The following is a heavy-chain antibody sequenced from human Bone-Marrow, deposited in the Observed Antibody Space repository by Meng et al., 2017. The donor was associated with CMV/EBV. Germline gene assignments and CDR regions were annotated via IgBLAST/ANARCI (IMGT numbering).Heavy chain of an antibody. D-gene: IGHD3-10*01. J-gene: IGHJ3*02. V-gene: IGHV5-51*07. Sequence: GESLKISCTGTGYSFTSLWIGWVHQMPGKGLEWMGLIFPRDSDTRYSPSFQGQVTFSADKSINTAYLQWGSLEASDTAMYYCARRVKKLLWFGEPPARDAFNIWGQGTM. CDR1: GYSFTSLW. CDR2: IFPRDSDT. CDR3: ARRVKKLLWFGEPPARDAFNI.